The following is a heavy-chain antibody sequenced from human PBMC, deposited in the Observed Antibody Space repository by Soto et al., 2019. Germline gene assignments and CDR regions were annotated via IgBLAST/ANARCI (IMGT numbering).Heavy chain of an antibody. J-gene: IGHJ4*02. CDR2: IYYSGST. CDR3: ARDGRIPGFDY. CDR1: GGSISRYY. V-gene: IGHV4-59*01. Sequence: SETLSLTCTVSGGSISRYYWRWIRQPPGKGLEWIGYIYYSGSTNYNPSLKSRVTISVDTFKNQFSLKLSSVTAADTAVYYCARDGRIPGFDYWGQGTLVTVSS.